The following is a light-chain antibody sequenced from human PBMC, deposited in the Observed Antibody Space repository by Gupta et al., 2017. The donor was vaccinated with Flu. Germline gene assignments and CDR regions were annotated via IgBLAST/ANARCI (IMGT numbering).Light chain of an antibody. V-gene: IGKV4-1*01. J-gene: IGKJ4*01. CDR1: QSVLYSSNNKNY. CDR3: QQYDSTPSLT. CDR2: WAS. Sequence: DIVMTQSPDSLAVSLGERATINCKSSQSVLYSSNNKNYLAWYQQKPGQPPKLLIYWASTREAGVADRFSGSGCGRDFTLTISSRQAEDVAVYYCQQYDSTPSLTFGGGTXVEIK.